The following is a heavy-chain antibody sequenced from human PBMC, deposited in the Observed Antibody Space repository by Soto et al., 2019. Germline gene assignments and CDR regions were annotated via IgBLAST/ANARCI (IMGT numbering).Heavy chain of an antibody. Sequence: ASVKVSCKISGYTLTELSMHWVRQAPGKGLEWMGGIDPEDGEIIYAQTFQGRVTMTEDTATDTAYMELRSLRSEDTAVYYCATGYRLYYFDYWGQGTLVTVSS. V-gene: IGHV1-24*01. D-gene: IGHD4-4*01. CDR3: ATGYRLYYFDY. CDR1: GYTLTELS. CDR2: IDPEDGEI. J-gene: IGHJ4*02.